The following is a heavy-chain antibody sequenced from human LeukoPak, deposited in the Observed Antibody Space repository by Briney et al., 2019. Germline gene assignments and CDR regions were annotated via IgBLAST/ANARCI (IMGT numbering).Heavy chain of an antibody. V-gene: IGHV4-59*01. CDR1: GGSISRFY. J-gene: IGHJ4*02. Sequence: SETLSLTCTDSGGSISRFYWGWIRQPPGKGLEWIGYIYYSGSTNYNPSLKSRVTISVDTSKNQFSLRLNSVTAADTAVYYCTRENYFDSWGQGTLVTVSS. CDR2: IYYSGST. CDR3: TRENYFDS.